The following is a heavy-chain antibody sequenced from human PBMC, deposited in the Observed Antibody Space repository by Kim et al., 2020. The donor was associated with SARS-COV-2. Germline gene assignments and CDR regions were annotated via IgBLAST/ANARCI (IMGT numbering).Heavy chain of an antibody. V-gene: IGHV3-73*01. CDR2: IRSKANSYAT. CDR3: TRHGRTAAMYFDY. D-gene: IGHD2-2*01. J-gene: IGHJ4*02. Sequence: GGSLRLSCAASGFTFSGSAMHWVRQASGKGLEWVGRIRSKANSYATAYAASVKGRFTISRDDSKNTAYLQMNSLKTEDTAVYYCTRHGRTAAMYFDYWGQGTLVTVSS. CDR1: GFTFSGSA.